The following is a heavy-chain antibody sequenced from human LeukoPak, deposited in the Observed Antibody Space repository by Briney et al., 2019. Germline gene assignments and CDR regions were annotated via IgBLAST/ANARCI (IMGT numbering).Heavy chain of an antibody. J-gene: IGHJ4*02. CDR1: GVSINDYY. CDR3: ARERIAVAGTGFYFDY. D-gene: IGHD6-19*01. Sequence: PSETLSLTCTVSGVSINDYYWTWIRQPAGKGLEWIGRIYTSGSTNYNPSLKSRVTMSVDTSKNQFSLKLSSVTAADTAVYYCARERIAVAGTGFYFDYWGQGTLVTVSS. V-gene: IGHV4-4*07. CDR2: IYTSGST.